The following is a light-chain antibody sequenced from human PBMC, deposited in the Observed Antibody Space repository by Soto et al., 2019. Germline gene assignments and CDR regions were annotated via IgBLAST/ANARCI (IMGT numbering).Light chain of an antibody. Sequence: EIVVTQSPGTLSLSPGERATLSCRASQSVSSSYLAWYQQKPGQAPRLLIYGASSRATGIPDRFSGSGSGTDFTLTISRLEPEDFAVYYCQQYGSSPPTFGQGTKWIS. J-gene: IGKJ1*01. CDR1: QSVSSSY. CDR3: QQYGSSPPT. V-gene: IGKV3-20*01. CDR2: GAS.